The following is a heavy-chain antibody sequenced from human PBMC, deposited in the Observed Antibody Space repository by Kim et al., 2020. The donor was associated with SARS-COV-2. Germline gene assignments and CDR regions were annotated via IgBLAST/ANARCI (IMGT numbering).Heavy chain of an antibody. Sequence: GGSLRLSCAASGFTFSSYAMHWVRQAPGKGLEWVAVISYDGSNKYYADSVKGRFTISRDNSKNTLYLQMNSLRAEDTAVYYCASLYGSGSYYNVDPHPPPENWFDPWGQGTLVTVSS. CDR3: ASLYGSGSYYNVDPHPPPENWFDP. J-gene: IGHJ5*02. D-gene: IGHD3-10*01. CDR1: GFTFSSYA. CDR2: ISYDGSNK. V-gene: IGHV3-30*04.